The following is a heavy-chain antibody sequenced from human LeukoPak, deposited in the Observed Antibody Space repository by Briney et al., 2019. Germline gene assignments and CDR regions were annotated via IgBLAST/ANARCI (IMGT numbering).Heavy chain of an antibody. Sequence: ASVKVSCKASGYTFSDYYIHWVRQAPGQGLEWIGRIDPNSGVTNSAQKFRARVTMTRDTSINTAYMELSSLRSDDTAVYFCARDQARTTTWFLYMNYWGQGTLVTVSS. CDR3: ARDQARTTTWFLYMNY. CDR2: IDPNSGVT. D-gene: IGHD3-3*01. CDR1: GYTFSDYY. J-gene: IGHJ4*02. V-gene: IGHV1-2*06.